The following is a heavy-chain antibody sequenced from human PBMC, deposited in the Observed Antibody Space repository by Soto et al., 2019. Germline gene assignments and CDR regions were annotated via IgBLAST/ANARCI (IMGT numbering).Heavy chain of an antibody. V-gene: IGHV1-46*01. CDR2: INPSGGTA. CDR3: ARERLQPPPPRISMIVVANSYGMDV. CDR1: GYTFTSYD. Sequence: ASVKVSCKASGYTFTSYDVHWVRQAPGQGLEWMGIINPSGGTASYAERFQGRVTMTSDTSKSTVYMELSSLRSEDKAVYYCARERLQPPPPRISMIVVANSYGMDVWGQ. D-gene: IGHD3-22*01. J-gene: IGHJ6*02.